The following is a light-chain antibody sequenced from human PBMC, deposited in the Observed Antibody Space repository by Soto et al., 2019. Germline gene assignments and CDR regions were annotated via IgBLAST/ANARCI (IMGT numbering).Light chain of an antibody. J-gene: IGKJ1*01. CDR3: QQYGSSPWT. CDR2: GAS. V-gene: IGKV3-20*01. CDR1: QSVSSNY. Sequence: EIVLTQSPDTLSLSPGERATLSCRASQSVSSNYLAWYQQKPGQAPRLLIYGASSRATGIPDRFSGSGSGTDFTLTISRLEPEDVAVYYCQQYGSSPWTFGQGTKVEIK.